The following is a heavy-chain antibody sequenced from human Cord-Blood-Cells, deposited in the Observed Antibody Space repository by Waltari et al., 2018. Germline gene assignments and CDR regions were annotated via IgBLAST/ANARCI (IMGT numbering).Heavy chain of an antibody. V-gene: IGHV1-58*01. CDR2: IVVGSGNT. CDR3: AASYDFWSGYYPPHY. CDR1: GFTFTSSA. J-gene: IGHJ4*02. Sequence: QMQLVQSGPEVKKPGTSVKVPCKASGFTFTSSAVQWVRQARGQRLEWIGWIVVGSGNTNYAQKFQERVTITRDMSTSTAYMELSSLRSEDTAVYYCAASYDFWSGYYPPHYWGQGTLVTVSS. D-gene: IGHD3-3*01.